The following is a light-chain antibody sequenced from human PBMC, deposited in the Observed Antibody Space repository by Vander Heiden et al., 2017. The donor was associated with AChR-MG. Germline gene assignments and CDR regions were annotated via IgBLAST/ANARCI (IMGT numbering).Light chain of an antibody. CDR2: EVN. V-gene: IGLV2-8*01. CDR3: SSYAGSNNVV. Sequence: QSALTQSPAASGFPGPSVTISCTGTSSDVGAYDYVSWYQQHPGKAPKLIIYEVNKRPLGIPDRFSGSKSGNTASLTVSGLQGDDEADYYCSSYAGSNNVVFGGGTKLSVL. J-gene: IGLJ2*01. CDR1: SSDVGAYDY.